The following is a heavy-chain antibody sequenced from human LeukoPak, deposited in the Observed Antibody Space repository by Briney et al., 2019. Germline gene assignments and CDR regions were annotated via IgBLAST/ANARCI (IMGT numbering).Heavy chain of an antibody. CDR1: GGSFSGYY. CDR2: INQSGST. CDR3: AAGCSSTSCYWYYYTDV. V-gene: IGHV4-34*01. D-gene: IGHD2-2*01. J-gene: IGHJ6*03. Sequence: SETLSLTCAVYGGSFSGYYWSWIRQPPGKGLEWIGEINQSGSTNYNPSLKSQVTISVDTSKKQFSLRLSPVTAADTAVYYCAAGCSSTSCYWYYYTDVWGKGTTVTVSS.